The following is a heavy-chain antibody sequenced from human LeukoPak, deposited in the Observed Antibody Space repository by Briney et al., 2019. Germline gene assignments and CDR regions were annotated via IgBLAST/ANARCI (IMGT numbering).Heavy chain of an antibody. CDR2: IRYDGSNK. Sequence: GGSLRLSCAASGFTFSSYGMHWVRQAPGKGLEWVAFIRYDGSNKYYADSVKGRFTISRDNSKNTLYLQMNSLRSEDTAVYYCARDRVERWLQGDAFDIWGQGTMVTVSA. V-gene: IGHV3-30*02. CDR3: ARDRVERWLQGDAFDI. CDR1: GFTFSSYG. J-gene: IGHJ3*02. D-gene: IGHD5-24*01.